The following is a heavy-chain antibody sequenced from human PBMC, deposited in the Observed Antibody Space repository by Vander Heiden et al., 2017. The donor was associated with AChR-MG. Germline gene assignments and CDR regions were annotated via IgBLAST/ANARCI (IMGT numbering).Heavy chain of an antibody. Sequence: QVQLQESGPGLLTPSATLSLTCTVSGGSISSYYWSWIRQPPGKGLEWIGYIYYSGSTNYNPSLKSRVTISVDTSKNQFSLKLSSVTAADTAVYYCARVGWGGDYFDYWGQGTLVTVSS. V-gene: IGHV4-59*01. CDR2: IYYSGST. D-gene: IGHD6-19*01. CDR3: ARVGWGGDYFDY. J-gene: IGHJ4*02. CDR1: GGSISSYY.